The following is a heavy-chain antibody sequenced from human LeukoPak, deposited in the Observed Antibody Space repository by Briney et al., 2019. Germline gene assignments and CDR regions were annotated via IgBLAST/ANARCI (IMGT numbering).Heavy chain of an antibody. D-gene: IGHD2-15*01. J-gene: IGHJ4*02. CDR1: GYTLIELS. CDR3: ATDPVGYCNADGCYSVDY. Sequence: ASVKVSCKVSGYTLIELSMHWVRRAPGEGLEWMGGFDPEHGETVYAQKFQGRLTMTEDTSTHTAYMELSSLRSDDTAVYYCATDPVGYCNADGCYSVDYWGQGTLVIVSS. CDR2: FDPEHGET. V-gene: IGHV1-24*01.